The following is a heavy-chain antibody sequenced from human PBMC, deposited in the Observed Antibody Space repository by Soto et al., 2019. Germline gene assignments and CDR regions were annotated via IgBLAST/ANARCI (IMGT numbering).Heavy chain of an antibody. CDR3: TMHPSQTGV. CDR2: INSDTDGGTT. J-gene: IGHJ6*02. CDR1: VITFSDVW. Sequence: EVQLVESGGDLVKPGGSLRLSCAASVITFSDVWVSWIRQAPEKGQEWVGRINSDTDGGTTDYAAPVKGRFSISRDDSKNTLYLQMNSLKTEDTAVYYCTMHPSQTGVWGQGTTVIVSS. V-gene: IGHV3-15*01.